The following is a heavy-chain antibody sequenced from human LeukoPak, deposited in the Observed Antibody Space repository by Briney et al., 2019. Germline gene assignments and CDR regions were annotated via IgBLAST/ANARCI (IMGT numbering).Heavy chain of an antibody. J-gene: IGHJ5*02. V-gene: IGHV4-39*07. Sequence: SETLSLTCTVSGGSISSSSYYWGWTRQPPGKGLEWIGSIYYSGSTHYNPSLKSRVTISVDTSKNQFSLKLSSVTAADTAVYYCARGGRAMKARFDPWGQGTLVTVSS. D-gene: IGHD2-2*01. CDR2: IYYSGST. CDR3: ARGGRAMKARFDP. CDR1: GGSISSSSYY.